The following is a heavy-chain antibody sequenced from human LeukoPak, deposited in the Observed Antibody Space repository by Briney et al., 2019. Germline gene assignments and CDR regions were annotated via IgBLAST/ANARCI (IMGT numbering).Heavy chain of an antibody. Sequence: GGSLRLSCAASGFTFSGYAMSWVRQAPGKGLEWVSAISGSGGSTYYADSVKGRFTISGDNSKNTLYLQMNSLRAEDTAVYYCAKAYYYDSSGYLDYWGQGTLVTVSS. V-gene: IGHV3-23*01. CDR3: AKAYYYDSSGYLDY. CDR2: ISGSGGST. CDR1: GFTFSGYA. D-gene: IGHD3-22*01. J-gene: IGHJ4*02.